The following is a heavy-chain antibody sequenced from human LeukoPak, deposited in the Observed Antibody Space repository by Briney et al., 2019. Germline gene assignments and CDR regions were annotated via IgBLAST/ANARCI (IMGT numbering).Heavy chain of an antibody. CDR2: IKQDGSEK. Sequence: GGSLRLSCAASGFTFSSYWMSWVRQAPGKGLEWVANIKQDGSEKYYVDSVKGRFTISRDNAKNTLYLQMNSLRAEDRAVYYCARAGTLTRYCSSTSCRKTLYFQHWGQGTLVTVSS. V-gene: IGHV3-7*01. CDR3: ARAGTLTRYCSSTSCRKTLYFQH. D-gene: IGHD2-2*01. CDR1: GFTFSSYW. J-gene: IGHJ1*01.